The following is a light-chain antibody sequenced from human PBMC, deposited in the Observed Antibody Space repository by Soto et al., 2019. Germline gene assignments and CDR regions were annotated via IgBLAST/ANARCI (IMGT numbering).Light chain of an antibody. Sequence: EIVMTQSPATLSVSPGERATLSCRASQSVSSNLAWYQHKPGQGPRLLIYGASTRATGIPARFSGSGSGTEFTLTISSLQSEDFTVYYWQQYNNWPPGGVFFGGGTKVEIK. J-gene: IGKJ4*01. CDR3: QQYNNWPPGGVF. V-gene: IGKV3-15*01. CDR2: GAS. CDR1: QSVSSN.